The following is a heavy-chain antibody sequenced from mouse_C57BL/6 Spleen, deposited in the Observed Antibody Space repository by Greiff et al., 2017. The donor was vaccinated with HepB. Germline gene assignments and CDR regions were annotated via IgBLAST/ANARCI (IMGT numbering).Heavy chain of an antibody. V-gene: IGHV5-6*01. Sequence: EVHLVESGGDLVKPGGSLKLSCAASGFTFSSYGMSWVRQTPDKRLEWVATISSGGSYTYYPDSVKGRFPISRDNAKNTLYLQMSSLKSEDTAMYYCARHNYSNPFAYWGQGTLVTVSA. CDR1: GFTFSSYG. D-gene: IGHD2-5*01. CDR2: ISSGGSYT. CDR3: ARHNYSNPFAY. J-gene: IGHJ3*01.